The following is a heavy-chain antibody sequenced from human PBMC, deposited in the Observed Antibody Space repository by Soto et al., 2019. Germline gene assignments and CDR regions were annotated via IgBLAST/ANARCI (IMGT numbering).Heavy chain of an antibody. CDR3: AKGDNLGPKTGYAFDP. Sequence: SQTLSLTCAISGDSVSSNTASWNWIRQSPSRGLEGLGRTYFRSKWYNDYAVSVKSRIISNPDTSNNQFSLQLNSVTPEDTAVYFCAKGDNLGPKTGYAFDPWGQGIMVTVSS. J-gene: IGHJ5*02. V-gene: IGHV6-1*01. D-gene: IGHD5-12*01. CDR1: GDSVSSNTAS. CDR2: TYFRSKWYN.